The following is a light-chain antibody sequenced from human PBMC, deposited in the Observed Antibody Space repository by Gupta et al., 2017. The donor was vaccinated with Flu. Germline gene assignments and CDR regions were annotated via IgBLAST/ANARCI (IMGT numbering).Light chain of an antibody. V-gene: IGKV3-15*01. CDR3: QQYYSWPGT. J-gene: IGKJ4*01. CDR2: GVS. Sequence: PEGKATLAVMSSPTNNSNLAWYQQKPGQTPRLLMFGVSTRATGFPARFSGSGSGTDFTLIISSLQSEDFAVYYCQQYYSWPGTFGGGTKVEIK. CDR1: PTNNSN.